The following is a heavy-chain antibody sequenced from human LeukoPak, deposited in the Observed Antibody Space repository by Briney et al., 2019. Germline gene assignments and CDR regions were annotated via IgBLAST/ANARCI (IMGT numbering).Heavy chain of an antibody. CDR2: ISSSTYT. CDR1: GFTFSDYY. Sequence: GGSLRLSCAASGFTFSDYYMSWIRQAPGKGLEWISYISSSTYTNYPDSVKGRFTISRDNAKNSMYLQMNSLRAEDTAVHYCARISGSYVFDYWGQGTLVTISS. CDR3: ARISGSYVFDY. D-gene: IGHD1-26*01. V-gene: IGHV3-11*03. J-gene: IGHJ4*02.